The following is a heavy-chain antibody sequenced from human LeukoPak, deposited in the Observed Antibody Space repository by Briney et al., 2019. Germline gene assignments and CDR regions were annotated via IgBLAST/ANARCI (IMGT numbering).Heavy chain of an antibody. J-gene: IGHJ6*03. D-gene: IGHD1-26*01. CDR3: VTPRSWELSDMAV. Sequence: SETLSLTCTVSGYSITTNYYWAWIRQSPGPGLERIGSVYHNGETYYNPSLKSRVIISVDTSKNEFSLRLTSVTAADTAVYYCVTPRSWELSDMAVWGKGTTVIASS. CDR2: VYHNGET. CDR1: GYSITTNYY. V-gene: IGHV4-38-2*02.